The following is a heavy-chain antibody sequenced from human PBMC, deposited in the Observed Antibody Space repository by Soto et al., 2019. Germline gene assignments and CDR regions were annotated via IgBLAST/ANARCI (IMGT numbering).Heavy chain of an antibody. CDR2: IWHDGSKQ. CDR3: AREEGAVARSFDY. V-gene: IGHV3-33*01. J-gene: IGHJ4*02. CDR1: GFTFSSYG. Sequence: GGSLRLSCAASGFTFSSYGMHWVRQAPGKGLEWVALIWHDGSKQYYADSVKGRFAISRDNAKTTLYLQMNSLRADDTAEYYCAREEGAVARSFDYWGQGALVSVSS.